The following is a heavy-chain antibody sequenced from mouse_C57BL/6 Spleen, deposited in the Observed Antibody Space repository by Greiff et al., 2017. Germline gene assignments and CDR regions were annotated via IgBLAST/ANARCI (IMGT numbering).Heavy chain of an antibody. CDR1: GFTFSSYT. Sequence: EVNVVESGGGLVKPGGSLKLSCAASGFTFSSYTMSWVRQTPEKRLEWVATISGGGGNTYYPDSVKGRFTISRDHAKNTLYLQMSSLRSEDTSFYYCARQIGYKGYFDYWGQGTTLTVSS. V-gene: IGHV5-9*01. CDR2: ISGGGGNT. CDR3: ARQIGYKGYFDY. D-gene: IGHD2-2*01. J-gene: IGHJ2*01.